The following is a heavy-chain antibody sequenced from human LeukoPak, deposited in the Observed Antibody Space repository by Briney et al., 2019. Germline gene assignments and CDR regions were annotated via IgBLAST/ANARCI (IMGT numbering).Heavy chain of an antibody. J-gene: IGHJ4*02. Sequence: GGSLRLSCATSGFNFDRYTIHWVRQALGKGLEWVSLAGWAGGTTFYSDSVRGRFTISRDSGRKSVYLQMNSLTTDDTAFYFCAKELDTMFFDYWGQGALVTVSS. CDR2: AGWAGGTT. CDR3: AKELDTMFFDY. D-gene: IGHD3-10*02. CDR1: GFNFDRYT. V-gene: IGHV3-43*01.